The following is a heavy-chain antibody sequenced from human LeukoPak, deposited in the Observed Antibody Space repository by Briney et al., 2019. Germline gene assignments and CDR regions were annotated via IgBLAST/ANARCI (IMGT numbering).Heavy chain of an antibody. CDR2: IYTSGST. D-gene: IGHD3-10*01. Sequence: PSQTLSLTCTVSGGSISSGSYYWSWIRQPAGKGLEWIGRIYTSGSTNYNPSLKSRVTISVDTSKNPFSLKLSSVTAADTAVYYCARTYRGNWFDPWGQGTLVTVSS. CDR3: ARTYRGNWFDP. CDR1: GGSISSGSYY. V-gene: IGHV4-61*02. J-gene: IGHJ5*02.